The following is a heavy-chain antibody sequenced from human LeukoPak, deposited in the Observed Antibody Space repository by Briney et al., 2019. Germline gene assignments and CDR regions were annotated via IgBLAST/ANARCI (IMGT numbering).Heavy chain of an antibody. CDR2: INSGNSNT. D-gene: IGHD1-26*01. Sequence: ASVKVSCKASGYTLSQYAMHWVRQAPGQRPEWMGWINSGNSNTKYDQKFQGRVTITRDTSANTAYMELSSLRSEDTAVYYCAREVVGKVGATTRNPVFDYWGQGTLVTVSS. J-gene: IGHJ4*02. CDR1: GYTLSQYA. V-gene: IGHV1-3*04. CDR3: AREVVGKVGATTRNPVFDY.